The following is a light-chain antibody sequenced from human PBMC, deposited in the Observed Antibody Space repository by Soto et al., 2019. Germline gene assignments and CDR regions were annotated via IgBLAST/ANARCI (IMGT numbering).Light chain of an antibody. CDR3: QQSYSTPWLT. J-gene: IGKJ4*01. CDR2: AAS. CDR1: QSISSY. V-gene: IGKV1-39*01. Sequence: DIQMTQSPSSLSASVGDRVTITCRASQSISSYLNGYQQKPGKAPKLLIYAASSLQSGVPSRFSGSGSGTDFTLTISSLQPEDFATYYCQQSYSTPWLTFGGGTKVEIK.